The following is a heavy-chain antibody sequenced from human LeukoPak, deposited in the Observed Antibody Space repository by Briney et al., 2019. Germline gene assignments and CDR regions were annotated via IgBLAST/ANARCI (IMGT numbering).Heavy chain of an antibody. V-gene: IGHV1-2*02. D-gene: IGHD2-15*01. CDR1: GYTFTGYY. J-gene: IGHJ3*02. Sequence: ASVKVSCKASGYTFTGYYMHWVRQPPGQGVAWIGLINHNSGGTNYAQKFQGRVTMTRDTSISTAYVELSRLRSDDTAVYYCARDPLLSCRGGYCYYDAFDIWGQGTMVTVSS. CDR2: INHNSGGT. CDR3: ARDPLLSCRGGYCYYDAFDI.